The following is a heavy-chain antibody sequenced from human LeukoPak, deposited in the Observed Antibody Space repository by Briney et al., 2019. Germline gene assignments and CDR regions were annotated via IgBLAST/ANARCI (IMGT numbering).Heavy chain of an antibody. V-gene: IGHV3-21*01. Sequence: GGSLRLSCAASGFTFSSYSMNWVRQAPGKGLEWVSSISSSSSYIYYADSVKGRFTISRDNAKNSLYLQMNCLRAEDTAVYYCARDAGSGYDYWWFDPWGQGTLVTVSS. D-gene: IGHD5-12*01. CDR2: ISSSSSYI. J-gene: IGHJ5*02. CDR1: GFTFSSYS. CDR3: ARDAGSGYDYWWFDP.